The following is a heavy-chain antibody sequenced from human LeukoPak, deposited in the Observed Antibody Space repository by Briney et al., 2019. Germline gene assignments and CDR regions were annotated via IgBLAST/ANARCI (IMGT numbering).Heavy chain of an antibody. CDR2: IIPIFGTA. V-gene: IGHV1-69*05. J-gene: IGHJ5*02. CDR3: ANDINSSWGEQQLANYNWFDP. Sequence: ASVKVSCKASVGTFSSYAISWVRQAPGQGLEWMGGIIPIFGTANYAQKFQGRVTITTDESTSTAYMELSSLRSEDTAVYYCANDINSSWGEQQLANYNWFDPWGQGTLVTVSS. D-gene: IGHD6-13*01. CDR1: VGTFSSYA.